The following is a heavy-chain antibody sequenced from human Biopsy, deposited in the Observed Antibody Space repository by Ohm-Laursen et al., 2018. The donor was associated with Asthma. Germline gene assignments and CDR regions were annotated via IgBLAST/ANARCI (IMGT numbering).Heavy chain of an antibody. Sequence: SLRLSCAALGFTFGEYWMSWVRQVPGKGLEWVANIKHDGTEENHVDSLKGRFTISRDNAKNSLYLQMNSLRAEDTAVYYCARTFHFWSPYHAEHYQLWGQGTLVTVSS. V-gene: IGHV3-7*01. J-gene: IGHJ1*01. CDR2: IKHDGTEE. D-gene: IGHD3-3*02. CDR1: GFTFGEYW. CDR3: ARTFHFWSPYHAEHYQL.